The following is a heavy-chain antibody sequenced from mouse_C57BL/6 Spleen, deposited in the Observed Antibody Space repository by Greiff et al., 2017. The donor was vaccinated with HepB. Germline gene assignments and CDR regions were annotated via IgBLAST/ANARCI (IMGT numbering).Heavy chain of an antibody. J-gene: IGHJ3*01. D-gene: IGHD4-1*01. CDR3: ARSSLGRFAY. Sequence: VQLQQPGAELVMPGASVKLSCKASGYTFTSYWMHWVKQRPGQGLEWIGEIDPSDSYTNYNQKFKGKSTLTVDKSSSTAYMQLSSLTSEDSAVYYCARSSLGRFAYWGQGTLVTVSA. V-gene: IGHV1-69*01. CDR1: GYTFTSYW. CDR2: IDPSDSYT.